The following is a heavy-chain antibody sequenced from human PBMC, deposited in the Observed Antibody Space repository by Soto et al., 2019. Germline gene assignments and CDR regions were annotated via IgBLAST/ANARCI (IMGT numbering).Heavy chain of an antibody. V-gene: IGHV1-18*01. D-gene: IGHD3-10*01. CDR1: GYTITSYG. CDR2: ISAYNGNT. J-gene: IGHJ5*02. CDR3: ARAGGGLLWFGELGGRWFDP. Sequence: QVQLVQSGTEVKKHGASVKVSCKASGYTITSYGIRWVRQAPEHGLEWMGWISAYNGNTNYAPKRQGRVTMTTDTSTSTAYMELRSLRSADTAVYYCARAGGGLLWFGELGGRWFDPWGQGTLVTVSS.